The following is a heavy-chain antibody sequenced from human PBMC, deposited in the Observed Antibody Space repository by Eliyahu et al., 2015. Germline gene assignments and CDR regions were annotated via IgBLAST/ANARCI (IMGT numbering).Heavy chain of an antibody. CDR3: ARGQYYDILTGSRAIPKYYYYYMDV. D-gene: IGHD3-9*01. CDR1: GFTFSSYS. J-gene: IGHJ6*03. CDR2: ISSSSSTI. V-gene: IGHV3-48*01. Sequence: EVQLVESGGGLVQPGGSLRLSCAASGFTFSSYSMNWVXQXPGKGLEWVSYISSSSSTIYYADSVKGRFTISRDNAKNSLYLQMNSLRAEDTAVYYCARGQYYDILTGSRAIPKYYYYYMDVWGKGTTVTVSS.